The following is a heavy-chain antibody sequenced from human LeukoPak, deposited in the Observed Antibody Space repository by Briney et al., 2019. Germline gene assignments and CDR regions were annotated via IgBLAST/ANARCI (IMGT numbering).Heavy chain of an antibody. V-gene: IGHV4-39*01. Sequence: NPSETLSLTCAVSSGSISSNSYYWGWIRQPPGKGLEWIGSIYYSGSTYYNPSLKSRVTISVDTSKNQFSLRLSSVTAADTAVYYCARTRYYYNSRSYGAPYYFDYWGQGTLVTVSS. CDR3: ARTRYYYNSRSYGAPYYFDY. J-gene: IGHJ4*02. CDR1: SGSISSNSYY. CDR2: IYYSGST. D-gene: IGHD3-10*01.